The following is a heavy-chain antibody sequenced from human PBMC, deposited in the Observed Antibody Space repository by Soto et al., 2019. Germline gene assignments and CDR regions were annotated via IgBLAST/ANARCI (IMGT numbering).Heavy chain of an antibody. D-gene: IGHD4-17*01. J-gene: IGHJ4*02. V-gene: IGHV3-23*01. Sequence: HSNAVFWFNIKNLAMHRVIQAPGEGLQWVAGISASGVSTYYADSVKGRFIISRDNSKNTLFLQMNSLRAEDTAIYYCAKVPLRPYYFDYWGLGTLVTVSS. CDR3: AKVPLRPYYFDY. CDR2: ISASGVST. CDR1: WFNIKNLA.